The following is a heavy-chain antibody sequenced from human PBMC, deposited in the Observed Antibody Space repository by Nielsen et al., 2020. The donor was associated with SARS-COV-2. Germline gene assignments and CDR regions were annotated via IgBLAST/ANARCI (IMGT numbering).Heavy chain of an antibody. J-gene: IGHJ5*02. Sequence: PGKGLEWIGYIYHSGSTYYNPSLMSRVTISVDRSKNQFSLKLSSVTAADTAVYYCARGGDCSSTSCLKFDPWGQGTLVTVSS. CDR3: ARGGDCSSTSCLKFDP. CDR2: IYHSGST. D-gene: IGHD2-2*01. V-gene: IGHV4-30-2*01.